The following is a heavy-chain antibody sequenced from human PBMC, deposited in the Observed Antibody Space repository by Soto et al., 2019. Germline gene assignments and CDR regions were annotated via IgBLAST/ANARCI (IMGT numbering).Heavy chain of an antibody. J-gene: IGHJ4*02. V-gene: IGHV3-23*01. CDR2: ISGSGGST. D-gene: IGHD3-16*02. CDR1: GFTFSSYA. CDR3: AKDRRGDYIWGSYRYILDY. Sequence: EVQLLESGGGLVQPGGSLRLSCAASGFTFSSYAMSWVRQAPGKGLEWVSAISGSGGSTYYADSVKGRITISRDNSKNTLYLQMNSLRAEDTAVYYCAKDRRGDYIWGSYRYILDYWGQGTLVTVSS.